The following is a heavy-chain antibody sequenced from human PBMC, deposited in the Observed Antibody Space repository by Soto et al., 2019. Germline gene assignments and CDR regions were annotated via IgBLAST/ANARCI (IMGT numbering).Heavy chain of an antibody. D-gene: IGHD3-3*01. Sequence: SVKVSCKASGGTFSSYSISWVRQAPGQGLEWMGGIIPIFGTANYAQKFQGRVTITADESTSTAYMELSSLRSEDTAVYYCARGGTIFGVVIDSLVGYYYGMDVWGQGTTVTVSS. CDR1: GGTFSSYS. CDR2: IIPIFGTA. CDR3: ARGGTIFGVVIDSLVGYYYGMDV. J-gene: IGHJ6*02. V-gene: IGHV1-69*13.